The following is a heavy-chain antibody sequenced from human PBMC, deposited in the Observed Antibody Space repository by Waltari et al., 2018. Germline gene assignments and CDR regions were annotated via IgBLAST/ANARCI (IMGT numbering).Heavy chain of an antibody. J-gene: IGHJ4*02. Sequence: QVQLVQSGSELRKPGASVKVSCEASGYTFTKYAINWVRQAPGQGLEYMGWINTNTGNPTYAQGFTGRFVFSLDTSVSTAYLQINNLMADDTAVYYCAGAGSGGFDYWGQGTLVTVSS. D-gene: IGHD3-16*01. CDR1: GYTFTKYA. V-gene: IGHV7-4-1*02. CDR3: AGAGSGGFDY. CDR2: INTNTGNP.